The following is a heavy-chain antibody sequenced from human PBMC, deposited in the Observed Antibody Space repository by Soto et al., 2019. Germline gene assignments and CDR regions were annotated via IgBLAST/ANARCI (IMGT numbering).Heavy chain of an antibody. V-gene: IGHV2-26*01. D-gene: IGHD6-13*01. Sequence: VTWKQSGPVLVKPAEALTQPCNASGFSLSIARMGVSWIRQPPGKALEALAHIFSNDEKYYSTSLKSRLTITRDTSKGQVVLTMTNMDPVDTAAYYCAGIDRAAIAAAPLDYWGQGTLVTVSS. J-gene: IGHJ4*02. CDR3: AGIDRAAIAAAPLDY. CDR1: GFSLSIARMG. CDR2: IFSNDEK.